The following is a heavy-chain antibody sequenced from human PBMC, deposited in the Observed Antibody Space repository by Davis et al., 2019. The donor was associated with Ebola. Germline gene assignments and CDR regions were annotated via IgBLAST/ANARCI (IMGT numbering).Heavy chain of an antibody. D-gene: IGHD4-17*01. J-gene: IGHJ6*02. CDR2: INHSGST. V-gene: IGHV4-34*01. CDR1: GGSFSGYY. CDR3: ARGTTVIYYYYYGMDV. Sequence: SETLSFTCAVYGGSFSGYYWSWIRQPPGKGLEWIGEINHSGSTNYNPSLKSRVTISVDTSKNQFSLKLSSVTAADTAVYYCARGTTVIYYYYYGMDVWGQGTTVTVSS.